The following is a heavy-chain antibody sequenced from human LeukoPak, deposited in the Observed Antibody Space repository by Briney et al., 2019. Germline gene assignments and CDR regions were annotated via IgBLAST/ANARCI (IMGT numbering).Heavy chain of an antibody. J-gene: IGHJ4*02. Sequence: GGSLRLSRAAPVFTFSSYSMNWVRQAPGKGLEWVSYISSSSSTIYYADSVKGRFTISRDNAKNSLYLQMNSQRAEDTAVYYCARAMNLGYYDSSGDFDYWGQGALVTVSS. CDR2: ISSSSSTI. D-gene: IGHD3-22*01. CDR3: ARAMNLGYYDSSGDFDY. V-gene: IGHV3-48*01. CDR1: VFTFSSYS.